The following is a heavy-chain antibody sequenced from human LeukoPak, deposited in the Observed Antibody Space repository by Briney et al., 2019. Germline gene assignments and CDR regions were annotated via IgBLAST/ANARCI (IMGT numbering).Heavy chain of an antibody. D-gene: IGHD6-19*01. V-gene: IGHV4-31*03. CDR3: VSGSSGWLYFQH. Sequence: NPSETLSLTCTVSSGSISSGGYYWSWIRQHPGKGLEWIGYIYYSGSTYYNPSLKSRVTISVDTSKNQFSLKLSSVTAADTAVYYCVSGSSGWLYFQHWGQGTLVTVSS. CDR2: IYYSGST. J-gene: IGHJ1*01. CDR1: SGSISSGGYY.